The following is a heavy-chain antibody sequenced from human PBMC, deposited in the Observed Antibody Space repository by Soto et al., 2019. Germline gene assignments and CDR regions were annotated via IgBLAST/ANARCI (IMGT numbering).Heavy chain of an antibody. D-gene: IGHD6-19*01. CDR3: ARHIAVPRTRGFYY. CDR2: IYHSGTT. V-gene: IGHV4-4*02. CDR1: GGSITTNC. Sequence: QVHLQESGPGLVKPSGTLSLTCAVSGGSITTNCWCWVRQPPGQGLECIGEIYHSGTTNYNPSLRGRVPISVDKSNNQFSLTLNSVTAADSAIYYCARHIAVPRTRGFYYWCQGNLVTVSS. J-gene: IGHJ4*02.